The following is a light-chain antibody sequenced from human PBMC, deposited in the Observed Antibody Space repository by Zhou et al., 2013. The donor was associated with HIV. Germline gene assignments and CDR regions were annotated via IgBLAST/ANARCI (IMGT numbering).Light chain of an antibody. Sequence: DIQMTQSPSSLSASVGDRVTITCQASQDISNYLNWYQQKPGKAPKLLIYAASTLQSGVPSRFSGSGSGTDFTLTISCLQSEDFATYYCQQYYSYRAFGQGTEGGN. CDR2: AAS. V-gene: IGKV1-16*01. CDR1: QDISNY. CDR3: QQYYSYRA. J-gene: IGKJ1*01.